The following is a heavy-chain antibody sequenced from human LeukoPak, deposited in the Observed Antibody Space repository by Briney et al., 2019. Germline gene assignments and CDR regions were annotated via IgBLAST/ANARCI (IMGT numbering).Heavy chain of an antibody. D-gene: IGHD3-3*01. Sequence: ASVKVSCKASGYTFTSYYMHWVRQAPGQGLEWMGIINPSGGSTSYAQKFQGRVTMTRDTSTSTVYMELSSLRSEDTAVYYCARDSIVRGVVSIPPLGYYMDVWGKGTTVTVSS. CDR3: ARDSIVRGVVSIPPLGYYMDV. V-gene: IGHV1-46*01. CDR2: INPSGGST. J-gene: IGHJ6*03. CDR1: GYTFTSYY.